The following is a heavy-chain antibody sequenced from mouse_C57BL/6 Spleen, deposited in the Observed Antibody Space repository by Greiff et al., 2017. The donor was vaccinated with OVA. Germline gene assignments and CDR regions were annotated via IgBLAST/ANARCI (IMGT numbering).Heavy chain of an antibody. CDR2: IRNKANNHAT. CDR3: TRGGYDYPYYYAMDC. Sequence: EVKLMESGGGLVQPGGSMKLSCAASGFTFSDAWMDWVRQSPEKGLEWVAEIRNKANNHATYYAESVKGRFTISRDDSKSSVYLQMNSLRAEDTGIYYCTRGGYDYPYYYAMDCWGQGTSVTVSS. D-gene: IGHD2-4*01. V-gene: IGHV6-6*01. CDR1: GFTFSDAW. J-gene: IGHJ4*01.